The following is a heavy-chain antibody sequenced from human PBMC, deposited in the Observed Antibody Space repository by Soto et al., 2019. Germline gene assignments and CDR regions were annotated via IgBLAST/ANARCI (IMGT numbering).Heavy chain of an antibody. CDR3: ARSATNDFWSGSEHDAFDI. V-gene: IGHV3-13*01. J-gene: IGHJ3*02. D-gene: IGHD3-3*01. CDR1: GFTFSSYD. CDR2: IGTAGDT. Sequence: GSLRPTCTASGFTFSSYDMHGVRQATGKGLEWVSAIGTAGDTYYPGSVKGRFTISRENAKNSLYLQMNSLRAGDTAVYYCARSATNDFWSGSEHDAFDIWGQGTMVT.